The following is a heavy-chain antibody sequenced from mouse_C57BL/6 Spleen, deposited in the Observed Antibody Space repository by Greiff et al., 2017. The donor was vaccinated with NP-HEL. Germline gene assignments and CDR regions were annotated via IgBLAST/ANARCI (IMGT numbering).Heavy chain of an antibody. V-gene: IGHV1-80*01. D-gene: IGHD2-5*01. CDR2: IYPGDGDT. CDR1: GYAFSSYW. CDR3: ARIYYSNLYFDY. Sequence: VQLQESGAELVKPGASVKISCKASGYAFSSYWMNWVKQRPGKGLEWIGQIYPGDGDTNYNGKFKGKATLTADKSSSTAYMQLSSLTSEDSAVYFCARIYYSNLYFDYWGQGTTLTVSS. J-gene: IGHJ2*01.